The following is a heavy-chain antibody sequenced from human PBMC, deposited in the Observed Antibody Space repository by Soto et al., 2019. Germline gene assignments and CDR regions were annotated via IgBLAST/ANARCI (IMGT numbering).Heavy chain of an antibody. CDR3: AREFRNNYYYYGMDV. CDR2: ISAYNGNT. J-gene: IGHJ6*02. V-gene: IGHV1-18*01. CDR1: GYTFTSYG. Sequence: ASVKVSCKASGYTFTSYGISWVRQAPGQGLEWMGWISAYNGNTNYAQKLQGRVTMTTDTSTSTAYMELRSLRSDDTAVYYCAREFRNNYYYYGMDVWGQGTTVTVSS.